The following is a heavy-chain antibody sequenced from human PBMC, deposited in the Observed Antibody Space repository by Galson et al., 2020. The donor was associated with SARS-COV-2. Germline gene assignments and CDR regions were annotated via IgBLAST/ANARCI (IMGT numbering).Heavy chain of an antibody. D-gene: IGHD3-10*01. CDR3: ATSMVQGVIGRLYFYYYYGMDV. J-gene: IGHJ6*02. Sequence: GGSLSLSCAASGFTFSSYAMSWVRQAPGKGLEWVSAISGSGGSTYYADSVKGRFTISRDNSKNTLYLQMNSLRAEDMAVYYCATSMVQGVIGRLYFYYYYGMDVWGQGTTVTVSS. CDR1: GFTFSSYA. CDR2: ISGSGGST. V-gene: IGHV3-23*01.